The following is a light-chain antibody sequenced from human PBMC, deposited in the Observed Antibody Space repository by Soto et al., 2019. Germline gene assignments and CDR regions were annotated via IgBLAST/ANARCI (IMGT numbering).Light chain of an antibody. V-gene: IGKV3-15*01. CDR3: QQYNNWPPIT. CDR1: QSVSDN. CDR2: RAS. Sequence: EVLMTQSPDTLYVSPGERVTLSRRASQSVSDNLAWYQQKPGQGPRLLVYRASTRTLGIPARFSGSGSGTEFTLTISSLQSEDFAVYYCQQYNNWPPITFGQGTRREIK. J-gene: IGKJ5*01.